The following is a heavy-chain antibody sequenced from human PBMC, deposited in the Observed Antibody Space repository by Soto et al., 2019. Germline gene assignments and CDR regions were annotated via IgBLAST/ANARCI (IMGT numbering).Heavy chain of an antibody. CDR3: ARILEWLSSSGYYYGMDV. CDR1: GYTFTNYG. CDR2: ISAYNGNT. Sequence: ASVKVSCKASGYTFTNYGISWVRQAPGQGLEWMGWISAYNGNTNYAQKLQGRVTMTTDTSTSTAYMELRSLRSDDTAVYYCARILEWLSSSGYYYGMDVWGQGTTVTVSS. J-gene: IGHJ6*02. D-gene: IGHD3-3*01. V-gene: IGHV1-18*04.